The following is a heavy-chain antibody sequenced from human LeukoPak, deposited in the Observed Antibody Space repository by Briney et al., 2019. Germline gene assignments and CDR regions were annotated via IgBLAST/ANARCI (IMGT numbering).Heavy chain of an antibody. CDR1: GFTFRSYG. Sequence: GGSLRLSCAASGFTFRSYGMHWVRQAPGKGLEWVAFIRYDGSNKYYADSVKGRFTISRDNSKNTLYLQMNSLRAEDTAVYYCAKDNRELLGYWGQGTLVTVSS. V-gene: IGHV3-30*02. D-gene: IGHD1-26*01. J-gene: IGHJ4*02. CDR2: IRYDGSNK. CDR3: AKDNRELLGY.